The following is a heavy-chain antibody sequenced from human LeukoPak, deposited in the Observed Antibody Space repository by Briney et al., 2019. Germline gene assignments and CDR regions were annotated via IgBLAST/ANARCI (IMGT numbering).Heavy chain of an antibody. J-gene: IGHJ4*02. CDR3: ARGGDSSKDY. CDR2: ISYDGSNK. V-gene: IGHV3-30-3*01. CDR1: GFTVNNNY. Sequence: GGSLRLSCAASGFTVNNNYMSWVRQAPGKGLEWVAVISYDGSNKYYADSAKGRFTISRDNSKNTLYLQMNSLRAEDTAVYYCARGGDSSKDYWGQGTLVTVSS. D-gene: IGHD6-13*01.